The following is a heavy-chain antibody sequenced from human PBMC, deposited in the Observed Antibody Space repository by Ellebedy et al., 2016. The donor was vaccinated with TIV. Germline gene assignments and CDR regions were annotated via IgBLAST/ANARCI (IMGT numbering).Heavy chain of an antibody. J-gene: IGHJ3*02. D-gene: IGHD1-26*01. V-gene: IGHV1-69*04. CDR3: ARARSGTSFPNSFDI. Sequence: AASVKVSCKASGGTFSNQALSWVRQAPGQGLEWMGMIIPILNITNYAQTFQGRVTITADKSTTTVYLELNSLRSEDTAVFYCARARSGTSFPNSFDIWGQGTLVTVSS. CDR2: IIPILNIT. CDR1: GGTFSNQA.